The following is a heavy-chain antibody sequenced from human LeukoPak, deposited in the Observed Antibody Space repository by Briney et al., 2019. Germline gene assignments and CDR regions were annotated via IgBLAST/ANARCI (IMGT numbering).Heavy chain of an antibody. D-gene: IGHD2-15*01. CDR2: ISSGGSET. V-gene: IGHV3-30*12. CDR3: ARDPPGTPIVVVADY. CDR1: GFTFNGYV. Sequence: GGSLRLSCAASGFTFNGYVMHWVRLPPGKGLDWVAFISSGGSETYYADSVKGRFTISRDNAKNSLYLQMNSLRAEDTAVYYCARDPPGTPIVVVADYWGQGTLVTVSS. J-gene: IGHJ4*02.